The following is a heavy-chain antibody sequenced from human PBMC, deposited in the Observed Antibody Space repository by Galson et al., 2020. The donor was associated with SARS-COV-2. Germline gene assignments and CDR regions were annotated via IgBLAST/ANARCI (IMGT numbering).Heavy chain of an antibody. Sequence: GGSLRLSCAASGFTFSSYAMSWVRQAPGKGLEWVSAISGSGGSTYYADSVQGRFTISRDNSKNTLYLQMNSLRAEDTAVYYCAKDWSSSSKAGIDNWGQGTLVTISS. CDR1: GFTFSSYA. CDR2: ISGSGGST. V-gene: IGHV3-23*01. CDR3: AKDWSSSSKAGIDN. D-gene: IGHD6-13*01. J-gene: IGHJ4*02.